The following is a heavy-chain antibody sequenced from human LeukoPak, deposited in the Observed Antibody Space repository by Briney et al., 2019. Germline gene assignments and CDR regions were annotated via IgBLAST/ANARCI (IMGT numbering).Heavy chain of an antibody. CDR1: GGSFSGYY. V-gene: IGHV4-34*01. CDR3: VQSLTNDAFDI. J-gene: IGHJ3*02. Sequence: SETLSLTCAVYGGSFSGYYWSWIRQPPGKGLEWIGEINHSGSTNHNPSLKSRVTISVDTSKNQFSLKLSSVTAADTAVYYCVQSLTNDAFDIWGQETMVTVSS. CDR2: INHSGST. D-gene: IGHD2-2*01.